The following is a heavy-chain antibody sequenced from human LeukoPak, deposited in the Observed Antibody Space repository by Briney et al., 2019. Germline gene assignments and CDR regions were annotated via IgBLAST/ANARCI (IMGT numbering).Heavy chain of an antibody. J-gene: IGHJ4*02. CDR2: ISGSGGST. V-gene: IGHV3-23*01. CDR1: GFTFYNYA. D-gene: IGHD6-19*01. CDR3: AKRGVQQWLVDWYFDY. Sequence: PGGSLRLSCAASGFTFYNYAMSWVRQAPGKGLEWVSGISGSGGSTLYAESVKGRLTISRDNSKLYLQMNSLRAEDTAVYYCAKRGVQQWLVDWYFDYWGQGTLVTVSS.